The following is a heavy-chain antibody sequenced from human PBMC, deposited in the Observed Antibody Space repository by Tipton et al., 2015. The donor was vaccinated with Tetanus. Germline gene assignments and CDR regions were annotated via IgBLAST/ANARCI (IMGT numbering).Heavy chain of an antibody. CDR1: GFTFSNYR. CDR2: ISHSGSS. CDR3: ARGGRDAYNNPLGAFDV. D-gene: IGHD5-24*01. Sequence: LRLSCVVSGFTFSNYRMNWVRQSPGKGLEWIGEISHSGSSSYSPSLKSRVTISVDTSKNQFSLRLRSVAAADTAVYYCARGGRDAYNNPLGAFDVWGRGTTVTVSS. V-gene: IGHV4-34*08. J-gene: IGHJ3*01.